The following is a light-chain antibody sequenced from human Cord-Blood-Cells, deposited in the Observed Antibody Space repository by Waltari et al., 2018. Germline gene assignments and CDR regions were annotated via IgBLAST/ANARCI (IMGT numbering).Light chain of an antibody. J-gene: IGLJ3*02. CDR1: SSDVRGYNY. CDR2: DVS. V-gene: IGLV2-11*01. CDR3: CSYAGSYTWV. Sequence: QSALTQPRSVSGSPGQSVTISCTGTSSDVRGYNYVSWYQQHPGKAPKRMIYDVSKRPSGVPDRFSGSKSGNTASLTISGLQAEDEADYYCCSYAGSYTWVFGGGTKLTVL.